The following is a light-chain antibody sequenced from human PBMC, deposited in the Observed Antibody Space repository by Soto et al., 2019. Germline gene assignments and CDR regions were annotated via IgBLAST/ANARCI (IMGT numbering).Light chain of an antibody. V-gene: IGKV3-15*01. CDR2: GAS. Sequence: EIVMTQSPATLSVSPGDRATLSCWASQSVSSNLAWYQQKPGQAPRLLIYGASTRATGIPARFSGSGSGTEFTLTISSLQSEDFAVDYCQQYNNWPLTFGGGTKVEIK. J-gene: IGKJ4*01. CDR3: QQYNNWPLT. CDR1: QSVSSN.